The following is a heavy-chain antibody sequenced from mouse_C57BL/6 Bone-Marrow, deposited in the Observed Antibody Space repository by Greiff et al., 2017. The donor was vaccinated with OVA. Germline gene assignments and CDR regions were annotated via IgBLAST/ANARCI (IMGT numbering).Heavy chain of an antibody. CDR2: IYPGSGNT. CDR3: AKDSSGYEFAY. CDR1: GYTFTDYY. V-gene: IGHV1-76*01. J-gene: IGHJ3*01. D-gene: IGHD3-2*02. Sequence: VQLQQSGAELVRPGASVKLSCKASGYTFTDYYINWVKQRPGQGLEWIARIYPGSGNTYYNEKFKGKATLTAEKSSSTAYMQLSSLTSEDSAVYFCAKDSSGYEFAYWGQGTLVTVSA.